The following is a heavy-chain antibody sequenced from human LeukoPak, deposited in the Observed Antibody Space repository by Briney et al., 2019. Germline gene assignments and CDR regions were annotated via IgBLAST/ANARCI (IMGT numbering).Heavy chain of an antibody. CDR2: INSDGSST. D-gene: IGHD6-19*01. V-gene: IGHV3-74*01. Sequence: PGGSLRLSCAASGFTFSSYWMHWDRQAPEKGLVWVSRINSDGSSTNYADSVKGRFTVSRDNARNSLNLQMNSLRAEDTAVYYCARDSSSGLFDYWGQGTLVTVS. CDR3: ARDSSSGLFDY. J-gene: IGHJ4*02. CDR1: GFTFSSYW.